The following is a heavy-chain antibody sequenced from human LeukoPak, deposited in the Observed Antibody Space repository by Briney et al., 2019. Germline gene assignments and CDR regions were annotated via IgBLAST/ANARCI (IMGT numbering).Heavy chain of an antibody. CDR3: ARGDCSSTSCYVWYFDL. CDR2: IYYSGST. V-gene: IGHV4-61*01. CDR1: GGSVSSGSYY. Sequence: SETLSLTCTVSGGSVSSGSYYWSWIRQPPGKGLEWMGYIYYSGSTNYNPSLKSRVTISVDTSKNQFSLKLSSVTAADTAVYYCARGDCSSTSCYVWYFDLWGRGTLVTVSS. J-gene: IGHJ2*01. D-gene: IGHD2-2*01.